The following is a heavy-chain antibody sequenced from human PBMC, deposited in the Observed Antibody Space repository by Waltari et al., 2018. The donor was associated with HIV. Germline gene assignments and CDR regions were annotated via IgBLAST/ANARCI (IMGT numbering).Heavy chain of an antibody. CDR3: ARLGTRFFESPRYYGMDV. V-gene: IGHV4-39*01. J-gene: IGHJ6*02. CDR2: LYYRGPT. Sequence: QLQLQESGPGLMKPSETLSLNCTVSGGSISSSYYWGWIRQSPGKGLEWIGSLYYRGPTFNNPSLKSRVTIFLETSKNQFSLQLSAVTAADTAIYYCARLGTRFFESPRYYGMDVWGRGTSVTVSS. D-gene: IGHD3-3*01. CDR1: GGSISSSYY.